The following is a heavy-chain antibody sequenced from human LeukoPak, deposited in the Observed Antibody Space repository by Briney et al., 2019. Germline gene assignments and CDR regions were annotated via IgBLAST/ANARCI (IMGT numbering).Heavy chain of an antibody. J-gene: IGHJ4*02. D-gene: IGHD4-23*01. CDR2: ISNEARTV. Sequence: GGSLRLSCVTSGFTFGDYYMSWVRQSPGKGLEWISYISNEARTVYYADSVKGRFTISRDNARNSVLLQMSSLTVEDTALYYCAREGGNLLKPFDYWGQGALVTVAS. CDR3: AREGGNLLKPFDY. V-gene: IGHV3-11*01. CDR1: GFTFGDYY.